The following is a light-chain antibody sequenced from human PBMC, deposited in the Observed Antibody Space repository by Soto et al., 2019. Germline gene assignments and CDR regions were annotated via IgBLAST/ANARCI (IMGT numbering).Light chain of an antibody. CDR1: QSVSSY. J-gene: IGKJ3*01. V-gene: IGKV3-11*01. CDR2: DAF. CDR3: QQRSNWPPLFT. Sequence: EIVLTQSPATLSLSPGERATLSCRASQSVSSYLAWYQQKPGQAPRLLIYDAFNRATSIPARFSGSGSGTDFTLTISSLEPEDFAVYYCQQRSNWPPLFTFGPGTKVDIK.